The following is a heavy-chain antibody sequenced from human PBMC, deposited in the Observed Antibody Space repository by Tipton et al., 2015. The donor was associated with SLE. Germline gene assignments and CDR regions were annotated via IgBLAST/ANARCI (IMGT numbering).Heavy chain of an antibody. D-gene: IGHD2/OR15-2a*01. J-gene: IGHJ3*02. CDR1: GGSITNNY. CDR3: ARTLGAIAHAVYAAFDI. V-gene: IGHV4-59*01. Sequence: TLSLTCTVSGGSITNNYWNWVRHPPGQGLGWIGYIRYSGTTHDHPTLNSRVTMSVDMSKNQFSLRLTSVTAADTAVYYCARTLGAIAHAVYAAFDIWGKGKMVPVSS. CDR2: IRYSGTT.